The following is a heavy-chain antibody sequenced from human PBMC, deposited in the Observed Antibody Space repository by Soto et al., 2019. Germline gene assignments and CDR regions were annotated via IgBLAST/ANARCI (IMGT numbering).Heavy chain of an antibody. CDR2: INAGNGNT. Sequence: ASVKFSCKTSEDTFTRYVIHWVRQAPGQRLEWMGWINAGNGNTKYSQNFPGRVTITRDASASTAYMELSSLRSQDTAVYYCAKSPVHTSTWKQYWYGMDVWGQGSPVTVS. J-gene: IGHJ6*02. CDR1: EDTFTRYV. V-gene: IGHV1-3*01. CDR3: AKSPVHTSTWKQYWYGMDV. D-gene: IGHD6-13*01.